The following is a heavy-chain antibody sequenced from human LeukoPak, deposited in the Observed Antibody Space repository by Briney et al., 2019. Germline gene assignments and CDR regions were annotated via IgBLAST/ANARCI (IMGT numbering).Heavy chain of an antibody. CDR3: AREGYCSSTSCYDAFDI. J-gene: IGHJ3*02. CDR1: GFTFSNYW. D-gene: IGHD2-2*01. Sequence: QPGGSLRLSCAASGFTFSNYWMSWVRQAPGKGLQWVANIKQDGSEKYYVDSVKGRFTISRDNAKNSLYLQMNSLRAEDTAVYYCAREGYCSSTSCYDAFDIWGQGTMVTVSS. CDR2: IKQDGSEK. V-gene: IGHV3-7*01.